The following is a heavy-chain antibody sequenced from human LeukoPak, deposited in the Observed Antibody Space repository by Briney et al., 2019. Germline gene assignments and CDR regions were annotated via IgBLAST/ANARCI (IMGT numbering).Heavy chain of an antibody. D-gene: IGHD3-3*01. Sequence: SVKVSCKASGGTFSSYAISWVRQAPGQGLEWMGGIIPIFGTANYAQKFQGGVTITADESTSTAYMELSSLRSEDTAVYYCARLRGPTITIFGVVPRWFDPWGQGTLVTVSS. CDR3: ARLRGPTITIFGVVPRWFDP. CDR2: IIPIFGTA. CDR1: GGTFSSYA. V-gene: IGHV1-69*13. J-gene: IGHJ5*02.